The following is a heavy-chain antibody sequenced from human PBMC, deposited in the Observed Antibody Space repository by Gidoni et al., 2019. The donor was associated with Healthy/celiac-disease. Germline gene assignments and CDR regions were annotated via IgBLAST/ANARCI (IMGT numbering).Heavy chain of an antibody. CDR1: GFTFSSYG. V-gene: IGHV3-30*02. CDR2: IRYDGSNK. D-gene: IGHD1-26*01. Sequence: QVQLVESGGGVVQPGGSLRLSWAASGFTFSSYGMHWVRQAPGKGLEWVAFIRYDGSNKYYADSVKGRFTISRDNSKNTLYLQMNSLRAEDTAVYYCAKIVGAGTYNALDYWGQGTLVTVSS. CDR3: AKIVGAGTYNALDY. J-gene: IGHJ4*02.